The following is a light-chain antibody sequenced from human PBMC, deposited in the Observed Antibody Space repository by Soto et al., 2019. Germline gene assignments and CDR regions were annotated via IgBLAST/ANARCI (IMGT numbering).Light chain of an antibody. CDR3: SSFISNRIYV. Sequence: QSVLTQPTSVSGSPGQSITISCTGNHNDIGTYDYVSWYQQHPGRAPRLLIHGVTTRPSGISDRFSASKSGLTASLTISGLQPEEEADYYCSSFISNRIYVFGTGTKLTVL. V-gene: IGLV2-14*03. CDR1: HNDIGTYDY. CDR2: GVT. J-gene: IGLJ1*01.